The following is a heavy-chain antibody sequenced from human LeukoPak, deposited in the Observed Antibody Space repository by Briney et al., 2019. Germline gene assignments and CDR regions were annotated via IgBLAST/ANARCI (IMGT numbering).Heavy chain of an antibody. J-gene: IGHJ3*02. D-gene: IGHD3-22*01. CDR1: GGSISSYY. V-gene: IGHV4-4*07. CDR3: ARGPYSYDSSGAFDI. CDR2: IYTSGST. Sequence: SETLSLTCTVSGGSISSYYWSWIRQPAGKGLEWIGRIYTSGSTNYNPSLKSRVTMSVDTSKNQFSLKLSSVTATDTAVYFCARGPYSYDSSGAFDIWGQGTMVTVSS.